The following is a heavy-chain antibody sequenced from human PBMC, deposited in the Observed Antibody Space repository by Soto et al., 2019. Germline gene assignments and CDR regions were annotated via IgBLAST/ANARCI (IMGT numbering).Heavy chain of an antibody. CDR1: GYTFTSCG. CDR3: ARPWLRGFDY. J-gene: IGHJ4*02. CDR2: ISAYNGNT. V-gene: IGHV1-18*01. D-gene: IGHD5-12*01. Sequence: VASVEVCCKDSGYTFTSCGRSWVRQAPGQGLEWMGWISAYNGNTNYAQKLQGRVTMTTDTSTSTAYMELRSLRSDDTAVYYCARPWLRGFDYWGQGTLVTVSS.